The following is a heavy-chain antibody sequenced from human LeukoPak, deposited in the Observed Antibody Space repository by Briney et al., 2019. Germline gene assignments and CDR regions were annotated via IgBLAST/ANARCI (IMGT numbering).Heavy chain of an antibody. CDR1: GFTFSSYA. V-gene: IGHV3-23*01. CDR3: AKDPEDIVVVPAATVGGFDI. D-gene: IGHD2-2*01. CDR2: ISGSGGST. J-gene: IGHJ3*02. Sequence: GGSLRLSCAASGFTFSSYAMSWVRQAPGKGLEWVSAISGSGGSTYYADSVKGRFTISRDNSKNTLYLQMNGLRAEDTAVYYCAKDPEDIVVVPAATVGGFDIWGQGTMVTVSS.